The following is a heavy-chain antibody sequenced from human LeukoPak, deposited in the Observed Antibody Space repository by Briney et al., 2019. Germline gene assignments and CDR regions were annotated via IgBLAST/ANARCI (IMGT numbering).Heavy chain of an antibody. CDR1: GFTFSSYA. Sequence: GGSLRLSCAASGFTFSSYAMHWVRQAPGKGLEYVSAISSNGGSTYYANSVKGRFTISRDISKNAVYLQMNSLRAEDTAVYYCARDSYGDANFDSWGQGTLVTVSS. V-gene: IGHV3-64*01. CDR3: ARDSYGDANFDS. D-gene: IGHD4-17*01. J-gene: IGHJ4*02. CDR2: ISSNGGST.